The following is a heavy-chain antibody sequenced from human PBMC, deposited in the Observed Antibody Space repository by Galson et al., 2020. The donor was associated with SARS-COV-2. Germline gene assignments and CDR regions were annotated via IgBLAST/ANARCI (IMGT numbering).Heavy chain of an antibody. CDR2: ISRSGGTI. Sequence: GGSLRLSCAASGFIFSYYYMSWIRQAPGKGLEWVSYISRSGGTIYYADSVKGRFTISRDNAKNSLYLQMNSLRAEDTAVYYCARCGIDYYLDALDIWGQGTMVTVSS. V-gene: IGHV3-11*01. J-gene: IGHJ3*02. CDR1: GFIFSYYY. D-gene: IGHD3-22*01. CDR3: ARCGIDYYLDALDI.